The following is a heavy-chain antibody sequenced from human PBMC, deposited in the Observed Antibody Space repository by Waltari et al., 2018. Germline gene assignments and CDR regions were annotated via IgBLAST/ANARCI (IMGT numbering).Heavy chain of an antibody. CDR2: IIPILGIA. D-gene: IGHD2-15*01. CDR1: GGTFSSYT. J-gene: IGHJ5*02. Sequence: QVQLVQSGAEVKKPGSSVKVSCKASGGTFSSYTISWVRPAPGQGLEWMGRIIPILGIANYAQKFQGRVTITADKSTSTAYMELSSLRSEDTAVYYCARDAIAQRVDWFDPWGQGTLVTVSS. V-gene: IGHV1-69*08. CDR3: ARDAIAQRVDWFDP.